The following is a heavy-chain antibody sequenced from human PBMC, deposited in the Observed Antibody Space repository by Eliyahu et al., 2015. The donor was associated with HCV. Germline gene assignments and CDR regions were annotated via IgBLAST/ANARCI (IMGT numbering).Heavy chain of an antibody. V-gene: IGHV3-48*01. J-gene: IGHJ3*01. CDR3: VRDRLCTKGICGENFDV. D-gene: IGHD2-8*01. CDR1: GFNFASFS. CDR2: ISGGSNSK. Sequence: EVQLIESGGDLVQPGGSLTXSCAASGFNFASFSXXWVRQAPGKGLXXXSYISGGSNSKLYADSVRGRFTTFRDNAKSEVYLQMSSLRVDDTAVYYCVRDRLCTKGICGENFDVCGRGTMVIVSS.